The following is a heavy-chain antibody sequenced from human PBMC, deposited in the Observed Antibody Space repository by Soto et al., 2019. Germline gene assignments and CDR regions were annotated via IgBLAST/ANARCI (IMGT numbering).Heavy chain of an antibody. D-gene: IGHD6-19*01. Sequence: SETLSLTCTVSGGSISSYYWSWIRQPAGKGLEWIGRIYTSGSTNYNPSLKSRVTILVDTSKNQFSLKLSSVTAADTAVYYCATSPPSGWDPYYFDYWGQGTLVTVSS. CDR3: ATSPPSGWDPYYFDY. CDR1: GGSISSYY. J-gene: IGHJ4*02. V-gene: IGHV4-4*07. CDR2: IYTSGST.